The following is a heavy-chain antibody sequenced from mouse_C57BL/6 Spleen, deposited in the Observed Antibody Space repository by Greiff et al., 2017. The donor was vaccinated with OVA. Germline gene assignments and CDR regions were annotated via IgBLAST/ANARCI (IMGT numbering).Heavy chain of an antibody. J-gene: IGHJ4*01. V-gene: IGHV1-59*01. D-gene: IGHD2-3*01. CDR2: IDPSDSYT. CDR1: GYTFPSYW. CDR3: AGDGYLMDY. Sequence: QVQLQQPGAELVRPGTSVKLSCKASGYTFPSYWMHWVKQRPGQGLEWIGEIDPSDSYTNYNQKFTGKATLTVDTSSSTAYMQLSSLTSEDSAVYNCAGDGYLMDYWGQGTSVTVSS.